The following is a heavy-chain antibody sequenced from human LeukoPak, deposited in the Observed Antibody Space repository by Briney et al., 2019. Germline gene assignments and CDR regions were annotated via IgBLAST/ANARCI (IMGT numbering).Heavy chain of an antibody. D-gene: IGHD4-17*01. V-gene: IGHV1-69*05. CDR3: ARVGDGDRYFDY. CDR1: GYTFTSYY. Sequence: SVKVSCKASGYTFTSYYMHWVRQAPGQGLEWMGGIIPIFGTANYAQKFQGRVTITTDESTSTAYMELSSLRSEDTAVYYCARVGDGDRYFDYWGQGTLVTVSS. J-gene: IGHJ4*02. CDR2: IIPIFGTA.